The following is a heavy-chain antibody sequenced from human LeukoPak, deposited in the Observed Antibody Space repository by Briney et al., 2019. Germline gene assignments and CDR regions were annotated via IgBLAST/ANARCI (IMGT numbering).Heavy chain of an antibody. CDR1: GYTFTSYG. CDR3: SRGGAIDY. D-gene: IGHD3-10*01. J-gene: IGHJ4*02. Sequence: ASVKVSYKASGYTFTSYGISWVRQAPGQGLEWMGGIIPIFGTANYAQKFQGRVTITADESTSTAYMELSSLRSEDTAVYYCSRGGAIDYWGQGTLVTVSS. V-gene: IGHV1-69*13. CDR2: IIPIFGTA.